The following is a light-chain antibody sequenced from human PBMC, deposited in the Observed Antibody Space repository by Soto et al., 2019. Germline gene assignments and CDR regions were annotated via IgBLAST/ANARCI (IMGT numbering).Light chain of an antibody. CDR2: GAS. V-gene: IGKV3-15*01. CDR3: QQYNNWPPVRT. CDR1: QSVSSN. Sequence: EIVMTQSPATLSVSPGERATLSCRASQSVSSNLAWYQQKPGQAPRLLIYGASTRATGIPARFSGSGSGTEFTLTISRLQSEDFAVYYCQQYNNWPPVRTFGQGTKLEIK. J-gene: IGKJ2*02.